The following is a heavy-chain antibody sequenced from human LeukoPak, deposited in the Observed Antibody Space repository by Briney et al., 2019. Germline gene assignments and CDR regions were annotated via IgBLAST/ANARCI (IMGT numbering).Heavy chain of an antibody. V-gene: IGHV5-51*01. Sequence: GESLKISCQGSGYSFTSYWIGWVRQMPGKGLEWMGIIYPGDSGTRYNPSFQGQVTISADKSISTAFLHWSSLKTSDTAIYYCARGRGYTYGYPVNWFDPWGQGTLVTVSS. CDR3: ARGRGYTYGYPVNWFDP. D-gene: IGHD5-18*01. CDR1: GYSFTSYW. CDR2: IYPGDSGT. J-gene: IGHJ5*02.